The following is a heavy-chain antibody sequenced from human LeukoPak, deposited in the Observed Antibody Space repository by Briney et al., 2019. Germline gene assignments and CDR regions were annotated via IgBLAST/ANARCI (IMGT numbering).Heavy chain of an antibody. Sequence: GESLEISCKGSGYIFPNYWLGWVRQMPGKGLEWMGFIYACDSDTTYSPSFQGQVTISADKSINTVYPQWSNLKASDTATYYCARRGGGRDYYYMDVWGKGTTVTVSS. J-gene: IGHJ6*03. CDR1: GYIFPNYW. D-gene: IGHD3-16*01. CDR2: IYACDSDT. CDR3: ARRGGGRDYYYMDV. V-gene: IGHV5-51*01.